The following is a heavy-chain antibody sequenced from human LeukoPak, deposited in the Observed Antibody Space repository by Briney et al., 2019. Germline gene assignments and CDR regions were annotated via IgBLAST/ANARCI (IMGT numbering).Heavy chain of an antibody. J-gene: IGHJ4*02. D-gene: IGHD3-9*01. Sequence: GGSLRLSCAASGFTFSSYWMSWVRQAPGKGLEWVANIKQDGSERYYVDSVRGRFTISRDNSKNTLYLQMNSLRAEDTAVYYCATLSDYDILTGRAGGFDYWGQGTLVTVSS. CDR1: GFTFSSYW. V-gene: IGHV3-7*01. CDR3: ATLSDYDILTGRAGGFDY. CDR2: IKQDGSER.